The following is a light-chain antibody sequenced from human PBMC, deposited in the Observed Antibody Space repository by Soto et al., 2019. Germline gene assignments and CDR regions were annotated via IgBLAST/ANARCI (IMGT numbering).Light chain of an antibody. V-gene: IGLV2-14*01. CDR1: SSDVGGYNY. CDR2: EVN. J-gene: IGLJ3*02. CDR3: SSYTTSSTWV. Sequence: QSVLTQPASVSGSPGQSITISCSGTSSDVGGYNYVSWYQQYPGKAPKLMIYEVNNRPSGVSNRFSGSKSANTASLTISGLQAEDEADYYCSSYTTSSTWVFGGRTHVTVL.